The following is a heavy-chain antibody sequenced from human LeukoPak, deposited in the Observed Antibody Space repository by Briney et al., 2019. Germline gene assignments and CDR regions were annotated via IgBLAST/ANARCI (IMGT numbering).Heavy chain of an antibody. V-gene: IGHV3-7*01. CDR3: ARDLGEVINYYFDY. CDR1: GFTFSSYW. CDR2: IKQDGSEK. Sequence: GSLRLSCAASGFTFSSYWMSWVRQAPGKGLEWVANIKQDGSEKYYVDSVKGRFTISRDNAKNSLYLQMNSLRAEDTAVYYCARDLGEVINYYFDYWGQGALVTVSS. J-gene: IGHJ4*02. D-gene: IGHD3-16*01.